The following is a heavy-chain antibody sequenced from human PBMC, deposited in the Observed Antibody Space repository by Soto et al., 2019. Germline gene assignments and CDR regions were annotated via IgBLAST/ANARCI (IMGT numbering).Heavy chain of an antibody. D-gene: IGHD3-10*01. V-gene: IGHV6-1*01. Sequence: SQTLSLTCVISGDSVSSNSAAWNWIRQSSSRGLEWLGRTYYRSKWYNDYAVSVKSRITINPDTSKNQFSLQLNSVTPEDTAVYYCAIAYDTMVRGPSWFDPWGQGTLVTVSS. CDR2: TYYRSKWYN. J-gene: IGHJ5*02. CDR3: AIAYDTMVRGPSWFDP. CDR1: GDSVSSNSAA.